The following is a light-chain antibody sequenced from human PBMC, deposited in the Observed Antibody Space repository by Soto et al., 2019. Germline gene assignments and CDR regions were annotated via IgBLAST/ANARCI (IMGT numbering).Light chain of an antibody. CDR2: WAS. V-gene: IGKV4-1*01. CDR3: QQYYSTPLT. CDR1: QSVLYSSNNKNY. J-gene: IGKJ4*01. Sequence: DIVMTQSPDSLAVSLGERATINCKSSQSVLYSSNNKNYLAWYQQKPGQPSKLLIYWASTRESGVPDRFSGRGCGTDFTLTISSLQAEDVVVYYCQQYYSTPLTFGGGTKVEIK.